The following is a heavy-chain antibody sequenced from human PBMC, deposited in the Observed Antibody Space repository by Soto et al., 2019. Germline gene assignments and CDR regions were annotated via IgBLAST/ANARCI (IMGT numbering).Heavy chain of an antibody. D-gene: IGHD3-16*02. Sequence: PGGSLRLSCAASGFTFSSYSMNWVRQAPGKWLEWVSSISSSSSYIYYADSVKGRFTISRDNAKNSLYLQMNSLRAEDTAVYYCAGDYDYVWGSYRPTYFDYWGQGXLVTVSS. CDR3: AGDYDYVWGSYRPTYFDY. CDR2: ISSSSSYI. J-gene: IGHJ4*02. V-gene: IGHV3-21*01. CDR1: GFTFSSYS.